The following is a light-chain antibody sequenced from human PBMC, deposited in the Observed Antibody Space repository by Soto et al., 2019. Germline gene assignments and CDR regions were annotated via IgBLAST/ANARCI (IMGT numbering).Light chain of an antibody. CDR2: SAS. CDR3: QQRHNCPLT. Sequence: EIVMTQSPATLSVSPGERATLSCRASQSISTELAWYQQKPGQPPRLLIYSASTRATGVPARFTGSGSGSEFTLTIRGLQSEDFAVYYCQQRHNCPLTFGHGTRLEI. J-gene: IGKJ2*01. V-gene: IGKV3-15*01. CDR1: QSISTE.